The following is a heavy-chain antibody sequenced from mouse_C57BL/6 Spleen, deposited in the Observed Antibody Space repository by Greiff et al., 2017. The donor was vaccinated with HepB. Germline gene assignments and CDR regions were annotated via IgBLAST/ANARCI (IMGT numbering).Heavy chain of an antibody. V-gene: IGHV1-69*01. J-gene: IGHJ1*03. CDR1: GYTFTSYW. D-gene: IGHD6-1*01. CDR3: ARRTTRYFDV. Sequence: QVQLQQPGAELVMPGASVKLSCKASGYTFTSYWMHWVKQRPGQGLEWIGEIDPSDSYTNYNQKFKGKSTLTVDKSSSTAYMQLSSLTSEDSAVYYCARRTTRYFDVWGTGTTVTVSS. CDR2: IDPSDSYT.